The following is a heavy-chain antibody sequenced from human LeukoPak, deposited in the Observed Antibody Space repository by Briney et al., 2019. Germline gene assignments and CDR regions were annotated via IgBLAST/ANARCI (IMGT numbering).Heavy chain of an antibody. D-gene: IGHD5-12*01. CDR2: IYYSGST. CDR3: ARWLLLLHAFDI. Sequence: SETLSLTCTVSGGSISSYYWSWIRQPPGKGLEWIGYIYYSGSTNYNPSLKSRVTISVDTSKHQFSLKLSSVTAADTAVYYCARWLLLLHAFDIWGQGTMVTVSS. J-gene: IGHJ3*02. CDR1: GGSISSYY. V-gene: IGHV4-59*08.